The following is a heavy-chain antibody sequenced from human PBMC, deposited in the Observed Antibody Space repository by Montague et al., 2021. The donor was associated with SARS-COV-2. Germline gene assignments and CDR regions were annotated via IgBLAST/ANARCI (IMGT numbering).Heavy chain of an antibody. CDR1: GFTFSTYA. CDR2: MSHDGNYE. V-gene: IGHV3-33*01. D-gene: IGHD6-19*01. CDR3: AVQPRDSSAWHPFDH. J-gene: IGHJ4*02. Sequence: SLRLSCAASGFTFSTYAIHWVRQAPGKGLEWVAIMSHDGNYEHYADSVKGRFTISRDSSKNTLHLQMNSLTADDTAVYYCAVQPRDSSAWHPFDHWGQGTLVTVSS.